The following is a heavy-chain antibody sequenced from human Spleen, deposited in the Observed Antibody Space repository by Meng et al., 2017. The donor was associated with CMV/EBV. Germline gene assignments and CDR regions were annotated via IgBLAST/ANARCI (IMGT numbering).Heavy chain of an antibody. V-gene: IGHV3-43*01. D-gene: IGHD3-22*01. CDR3: AKDYFFDNNKGNLDIFFDS. Sequence: ETLSLTCAASGFTFDDYIMNWVRQAPGKGLEWVSLIDWGGSITSYGYSVKGRFTISRDNSKNSLYLQMNSLRSEDTALYYCAKDYFFDNNKGNLDIFFDSWGQGTLVTVSS. CDR1: GFTFDDYI. CDR2: IDWGGSIT. J-gene: IGHJ4*02.